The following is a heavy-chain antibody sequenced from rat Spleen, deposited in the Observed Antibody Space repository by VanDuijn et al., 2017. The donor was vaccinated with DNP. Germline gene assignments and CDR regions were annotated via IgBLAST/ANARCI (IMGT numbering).Heavy chain of an antibody. CDR2: ISPGGVNT. CDR3: ARTHFNNGNYEGYFDF. CDR1: GFTFSDYA. Sequence: EVQLVDSGGGLVQPGRSLKLSCVTSGFTFSDYAMAWVRQAPTKGLEWVAAISPGGVNTYFRDSVKGRFTISRDDAKSTLYLQMDSLRSEETATYFCARTHFNNGNYEGYFDFWGPGTMVTVSS. V-gene: IGHV5S23*01. J-gene: IGHJ1*01. D-gene: IGHD1-3*01.